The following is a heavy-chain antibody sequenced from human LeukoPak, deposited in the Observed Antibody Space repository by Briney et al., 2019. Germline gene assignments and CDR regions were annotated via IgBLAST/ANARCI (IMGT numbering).Heavy chain of an antibody. D-gene: IGHD2-21*01. CDR3: ARAGAYYCGSKNYQGFHYCYMDG. Sequence: SVKVSCKASGGTFNSYAISWVRQAPGQGLEWMGDITPMFGRAKYAQKLQGRVTIIADGSTATAYMELSSLRSDNTAVYYCARAGAYYCGSKNYQGFHYCYMDGWGKGTTVPVSS. CDR2: ITPMFGRA. CDR1: GGTFNSYA. V-gene: IGHV1-69*13. J-gene: IGHJ6*03.